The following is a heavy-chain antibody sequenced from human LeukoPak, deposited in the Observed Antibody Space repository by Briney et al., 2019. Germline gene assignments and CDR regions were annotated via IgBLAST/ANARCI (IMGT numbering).Heavy chain of an antibody. V-gene: IGHV4-39*01. D-gene: IGHD1-14*01. CDR2: IYYSGST. CDR1: GASISSSNYY. Sequence: PSETLSHTCAVSGASISSSNYYWAWIRQPPGKGLECIGNIYYSGSTYYNPSLKSRLTISVDTSKNQFSLKLTSVTAADTAVYYCARLNKPGWFDPWGQGTLVTVSS. J-gene: IGHJ5*02. CDR3: ARLNKPGWFDP.